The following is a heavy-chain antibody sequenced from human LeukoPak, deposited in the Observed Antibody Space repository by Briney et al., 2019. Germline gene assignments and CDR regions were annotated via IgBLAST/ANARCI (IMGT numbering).Heavy chain of an antibody. D-gene: IGHD3-3*01. Sequence: SETLSLTCAVYGGSFSGYYWSWIRQPPGKGLEWIGEINHSGSTNYNPSLKSRVTISVDRSKNQFSLKLSSVTAADTAVYYCARRPHYDFWSGYVAGTYYFDYWGQGTLVTVSS. J-gene: IGHJ4*02. CDR2: INHSGST. CDR3: ARRPHYDFWSGYVAGTYYFDY. CDR1: GGSFSGYY. V-gene: IGHV4-34*01.